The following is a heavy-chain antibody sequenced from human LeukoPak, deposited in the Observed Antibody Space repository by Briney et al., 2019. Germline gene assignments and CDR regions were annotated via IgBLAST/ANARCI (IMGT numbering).Heavy chain of an antibody. CDR1: GGSISSGGYY. CDR3: ARGGTGTLFDY. J-gene: IGHJ4*02. CDR2: IYYSGST. D-gene: IGHD1/OR15-1a*01. V-gene: IGHV4-30-4*08. Sequence: SETLSLTCTVSGGSISSGGYYWSWIRQHPGKGPEWIGYIYYSGSTYYNPSLKSRVTISVDTSKNQFSLKLGSVTAADTAVYYCARGGTGTLFDYWGQGTLVTVSS.